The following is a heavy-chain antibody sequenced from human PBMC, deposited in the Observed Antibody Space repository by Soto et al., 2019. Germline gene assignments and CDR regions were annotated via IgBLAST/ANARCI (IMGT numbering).Heavy chain of an antibody. CDR3: AKDRHSLQPLQYYYYYYGMDV. V-gene: IGHV3-23*01. CDR1: GFTFSSYA. Sequence: GGSLRLSCAASGFTFSSYAMSWVRQAPGKGLEWVSAISGSGGSTYYADSVKGRFTISRDNSKNTLYLQMNSLRAEDTAVYYCAKDRHSLQPLQYYYYYYGMDVWGQGTTVTV. J-gene: IGHJ6*02. D-gene: IGHD2-2*01. CDR2: ISGSGGST.